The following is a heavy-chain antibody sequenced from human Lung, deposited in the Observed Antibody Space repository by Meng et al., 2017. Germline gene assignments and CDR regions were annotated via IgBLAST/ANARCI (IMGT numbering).Heavy chain of an antibody. D-gene: IGHD4-17*01. CDR1: GFTFSRNA. CDR2: ISYDGSNQ. V-gene: IGHV3-30*01. CDR3: ARNNYGDYYFDY. J-gene: IGHJ4*02. Sequence: QGQLVASGGGVVQPGRSLRLSCAASGFTFSRNAMHWVRQAPGKGLEWVAAISYDGSNQHYADSVKGRFTISRDNSENTLYLQMNSLRAEDTAVYYCARNNYGDYYFDYWGQGTLVTVSS.